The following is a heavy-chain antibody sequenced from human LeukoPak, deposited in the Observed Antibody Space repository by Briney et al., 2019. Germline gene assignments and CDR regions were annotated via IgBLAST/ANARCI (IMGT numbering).Heavy chain of an antibody. CDR3: ATEGDTAMVILDY. J-gene: IGHJ4*02. CDR1: GGSFSGYY. D-gene: IGHD5-18*01. CDR2: INHSGST. Sequence: SETLSLTCAVYGGSFSGYYWSWIRQPPGKGLEWIGEINHSGSTNYNPSLKSRVTISVDTSKNQFSLKLSSVTAADTAVYYCATEGDTAMVILDYWGQGTLVTVSS. V-gene: IGHV4-34*01.